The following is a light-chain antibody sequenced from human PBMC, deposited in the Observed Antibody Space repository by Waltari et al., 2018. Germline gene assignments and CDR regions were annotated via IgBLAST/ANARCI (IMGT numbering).Light chain of an antibody. CDR1: QSISSY. V-gene: IGKV3-11*01. Sequence: EIVLNQSPATLSLSPGSRATLSCRASQSISSYLAWYQQKPGQAPRLLIYDASTRATGVPARFSGSGSVTDFTLTISSLEPEDFAIYYCQQRSKSFTFGPGTKVDMK. CDR3: QQRSKSFT. J-gene: IGKJ3*01. CDR2: DAS.